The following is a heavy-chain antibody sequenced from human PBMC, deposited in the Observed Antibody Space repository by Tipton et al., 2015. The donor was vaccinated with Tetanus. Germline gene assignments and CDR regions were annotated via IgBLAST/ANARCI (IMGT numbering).Heavy chain of an antibody. Sequence: SLRLSCVASGFTFSHFAVSWVRRAPGRGLEWVSSLSHDGGNIYYADFARGRFTISRDNAKNSLYLQMNSLRAEDTAVYYCAKDVNWNLRYFQHWGQGTVVTVSS. CDR1: GFTFSHFA. D-gene: IGHD1-1*01. CDR2: LSHDGGNI. CDR3: AKDVNWNLRYFQH. J-gene: IGHJ1*01. V-gene: IGHV3-23*01.